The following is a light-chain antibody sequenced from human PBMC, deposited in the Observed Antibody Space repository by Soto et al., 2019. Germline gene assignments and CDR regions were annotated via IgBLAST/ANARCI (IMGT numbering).Light chain of an antibody. Sequence: QSVLTQPPSVSGAPGQRVTISCTGSSSNIGASIDVHLYQQLPGTAPKLLIYDNTNRPSGVPGRFSGSKSGTSASLAITGLQAEDEADYYCQSYDTSLSGYVFGTGTKLTVL. CDR1: SSNIGASID. CDR3: QSYDTSLSGYV. CDR2: DNT. V-gene: IGLV1-40*01. J-gene: IGLJ1*01.